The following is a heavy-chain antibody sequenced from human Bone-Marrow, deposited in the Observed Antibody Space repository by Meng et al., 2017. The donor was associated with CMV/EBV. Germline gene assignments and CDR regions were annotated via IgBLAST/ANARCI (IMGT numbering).Heavy chain of an antibody. J-gene: IGHJ6*02. CDR3: ARDDTQETYYYGMDV. CDR1: GFTFSSYS. Sequence: GESLKISCAASGFTFSSYSMNWVRQAPGKGLEWVSSISSSSSYIYYADSVKGRFTISRDNAKNSLYLQMNSLRAEDTAVYYCARDDTQETYYYGMDVWGQGTTVTVSS. CDR2: ISSSSSYI. V-gene: IGHV3-21*01.